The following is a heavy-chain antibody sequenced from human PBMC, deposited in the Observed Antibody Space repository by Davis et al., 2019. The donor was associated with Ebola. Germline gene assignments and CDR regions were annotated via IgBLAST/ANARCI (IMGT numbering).Heavy chain of an antibody. CDR1: GGSISSYY. V-gene: IGHV4-59*01. Sequence: MPGGSLRLSCTVSGGSISSYYWSWIRQHPGKGLEWIGYIYYSGSTNYNPSLKSRVTISVDTSKNQFSLKLSSVTAADTAVYYCAREDGSHYYGKDVWGQGSTVTVSS. D-gene: IGHD3-10*01. CDR3: AREDGSHYYGKDV. CDR2: IYYSGST. J-gene: IGHJ6*02.